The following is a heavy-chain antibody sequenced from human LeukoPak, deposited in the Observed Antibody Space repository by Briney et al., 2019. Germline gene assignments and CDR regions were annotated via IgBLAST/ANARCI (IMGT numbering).Heavy chain of an antibody. CDR2: ISGSGGST. V-gene: IGHV3-23*01. D-gene: IGHD6-13*01. CDR3: AKDPYSSSWYVVDY. J-gene: IGHJ4*02. CDR1: GFTFSSHA. Sequence: GGSLRLSCAASGFTFSSHAMSWVRQAPGKGLEWVSAISGSGGSTYYADSVKGRFTISRDNSKNTLYLQMNSLRAEDTAVYYCAKDPYSSSWYVVDYWGQGTLVTVSS.